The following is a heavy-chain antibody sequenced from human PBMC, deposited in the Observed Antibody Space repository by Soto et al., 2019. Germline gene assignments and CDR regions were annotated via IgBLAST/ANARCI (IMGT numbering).Heavy chain of an antibody. CDR2: ISWGSGSI. J-gene: IGHJ5*02. CDR1: GFTFDDYA. V-gene: IGHV3-9*01. CDR3: ARDLGEYSSS. D-gene: IGHD6-6*01. Sequence: EVQLVESGGGLVQPGRSLRLSCAASGFTFDDYAMHWVRQAPGKGLEWVSGISWGSGSIDYADSVKGRFTISRDNAKNSLYLQMNSLRAEDTALYYCARDLGEYSSSWGQGTLVTVSS.